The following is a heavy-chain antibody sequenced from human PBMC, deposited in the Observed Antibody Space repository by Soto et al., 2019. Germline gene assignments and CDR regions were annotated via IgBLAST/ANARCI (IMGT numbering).Heavy chain of an antibody. Sequence: PSLTCTVSGGSINIGGYYWSWIRQHPGKGLEWIGYIYYSGSTNYNPSLKSRVTISVDTSKNQFSLKLSSVTAADTAVYYCARDSVVTRGFDYWGQGTLVTVSS. V-gene: IGHV4-61*08. CDR2: IYYSGST. D-gene: IGHD2-21*02. J-gene: IGHJ4*02. CDR3: ARDSVVTRGFDY. CDR1: GGSINIGGYY.